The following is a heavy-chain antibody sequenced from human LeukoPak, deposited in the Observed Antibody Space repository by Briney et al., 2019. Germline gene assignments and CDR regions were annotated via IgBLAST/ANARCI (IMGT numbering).Heavy chain of an antibody. CDR1: GFTFSTYA. V-gene: IGHV3-23*01. J-gene: IGHJ4*02. CDR2: ITGSGDGT. D-gene: IGHD1-26*01. Sequence: GGSLRLSCAASGFTFSTYAMTWVRQAPGKGLEWVSSITGSGDGTSAADSVTGRFSISRDNSKNTLYLQMNSLRAEDTAVYYCAKDPGVGTVFDYWGQGTLVTVSS. CDR3: AKDPGVGTVFDY.